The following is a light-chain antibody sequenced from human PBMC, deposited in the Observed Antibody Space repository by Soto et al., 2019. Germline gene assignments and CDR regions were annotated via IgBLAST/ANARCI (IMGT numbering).Light chain of an antibody. V-gene: IGKV3-20*01. CDR3: QQYNSWPRT. J-gene: IGKJ1*01. Sequence: EIVLTQSPGTLSLSPGETATLSCRASQSVRSNYLAWYQQKPGQAPRLLIYDASSRATGIPDRFSGSGSDTDFTLTISRLEPEDFAVYYCQQYNSWPRTFGQGTKVDIK. CDR2: DAS. CDR1: QSVRSNY.